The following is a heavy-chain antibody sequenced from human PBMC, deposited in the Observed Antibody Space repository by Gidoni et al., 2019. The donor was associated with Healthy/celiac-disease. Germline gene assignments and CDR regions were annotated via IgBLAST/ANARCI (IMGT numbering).Heavy chain of an antibody. D-gene: IGHD6-19*01. CDR3: ARAVHSSGWYAPNSSYGMDV. V-gene: IGHV3-7*04. CDR1: GFPFSSYG. J-gene: IGHJ6*02. Sequence: EVQLVEPGGGLVQPGGCLRLSCAASGFPFSSYGMSWVRQAPGKGLEWVATIKQDGSEKYYVDSVKGRFTISSDNAKNSLYLQLNSLRAEDTAVSYCARAVHSSGWYAPNSSYGMDVWGQGTTVTVSS. CDR2: IKQDGSEK.